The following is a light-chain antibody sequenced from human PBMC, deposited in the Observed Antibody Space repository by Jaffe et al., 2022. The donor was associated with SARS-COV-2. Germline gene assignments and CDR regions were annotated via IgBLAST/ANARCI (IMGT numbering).Light chain of an antibody. CDR1: QSSGSE. CDR2: GAS. Sequence: DIQLTQSPFSLSASVGDRVTITCRASQSSGSELNWYQQKPGKAPKLLIYGASSLQRGVPSRFSGNGFGTDFALTITSLHPEDFATYYCQQTYSVPYTFGQGTILEIK. V-gene: IGKV1-39*01. CDR3: QQTYSVPYT. J-gene: IGKJ2*01.